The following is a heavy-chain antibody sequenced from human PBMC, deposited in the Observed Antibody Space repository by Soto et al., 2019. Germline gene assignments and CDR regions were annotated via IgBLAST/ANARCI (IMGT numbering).Heavy chain of an antibody. Sequence: QVQLVQSGAEVKKPGASVKVSCKASGYTFTNYGINWVRQAPGQGLEWLGWVSAYNGERRYAQRVQARFIMTTDTSTTTAYMELRSLRSDDTVVYYCSRGTSIPASGDYWGQVTLVTVSS. V-gene: IGHV1-18*01. CDR1: GYTFTNYG. CDR2: VSAYNGER. J-gene: IGHJ4*01. CDR3: SRGTSIPASGDY. D-gene: IGHD6-6*01.